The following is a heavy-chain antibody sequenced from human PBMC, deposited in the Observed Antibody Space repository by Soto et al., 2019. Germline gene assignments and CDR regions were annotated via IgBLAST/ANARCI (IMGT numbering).Heavy chain of an antibody. J-gene: IGHJ3*02. CDR2: ISYDGSNK. CDR3: AKKIDSGGWHDAFDI. CDR1: GFTFSSYG. D-gene: IGHD6-19*01. Sequence: GGSLRLSCAASGFTFSSYGMHWVRQAPGKGLEWVAVISYDGSNKYYADSVKGRFTISRDNSKNTLYLQMNSLRAEDTAVYYCAKKIDSGGWHDAFDIWGQGTMVTVSS. V-gene: IGHV3-30*18.